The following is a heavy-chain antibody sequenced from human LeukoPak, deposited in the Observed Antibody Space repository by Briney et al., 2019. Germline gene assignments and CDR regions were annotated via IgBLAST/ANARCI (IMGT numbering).Heavy chain of an antibody. J-gene: IGHJ6*02. CDR3: ARHPRPPPIISYYYYGMDV. CDR2: INHSGST. Sequence: SETLSLTCAVYGGSFSGYYWSWIRQPPGKGLEWIGEINHSGSTNYNPSLKSRVTISVDTSKNQFSLKLSSVTAADTAVYYCARHPRPPPIISYYYYGMDVWGQGTTVTVSS. V-gene: IGHV4-34*01. CDR1: GGSFSGYY.